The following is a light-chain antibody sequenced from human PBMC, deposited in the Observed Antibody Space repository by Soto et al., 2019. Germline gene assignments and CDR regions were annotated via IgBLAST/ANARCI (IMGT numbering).Light chain of an antibody. CDR3: QQYHSWWT. CDR2: GAT. V-gene: IGKV3-15*01. CDR1: QSVSSN. J-gene: IGKJ1*01. Sequence: EIVMTNSRPTLSVSPSARRGLXCRASQSVSSNLAWYQQKPGQAPRLLIYGATTRATGVPARFSGSGSGTEFTLTISSLQSADFAVYYCQQYHSWWTFGQGTKVDNK.